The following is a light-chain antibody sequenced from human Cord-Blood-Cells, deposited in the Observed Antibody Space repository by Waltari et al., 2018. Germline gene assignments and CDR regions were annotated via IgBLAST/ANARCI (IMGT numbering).Light chain of an antibody. Sequence: QSALTPPASVSGSPGPSITIPCTGTSSDVGGYNHVSWYQQHPGKAPKLMIYEVSNRPSGVSNRFSGSKSGNTASLTISGLQAEDEADYYCSSYTSSSTYVFGTGTKVTVL. CDR2: EVS. J-gene: IGLJ1*01. CDR3: SSYTSSSTYV. CDR1: SSDVGGYNH. V-gene: IGLV2-14*01.